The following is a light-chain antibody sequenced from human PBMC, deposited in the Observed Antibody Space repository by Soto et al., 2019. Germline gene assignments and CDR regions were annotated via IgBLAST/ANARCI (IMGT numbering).Light chain of an antibody. CDR1: QSVSSSY. Sequence: EIVLTQSPGTLSLSPGERATLSCRASQSVSSSYLAWYQQKPDQAPRLLIYGASSRATGIPDRFSGSGSGTDFTLTISRLEPEDFAVYYCQQYSSSPLTSGQGTKVESK. CDR2: GAS. V-gene: IGKV3-20*01. J-gene: IGKJ1*01. CDR3: QQYSSSPLT.